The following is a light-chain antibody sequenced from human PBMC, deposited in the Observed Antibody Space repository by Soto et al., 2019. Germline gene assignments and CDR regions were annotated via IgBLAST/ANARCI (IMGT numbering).Light chain of an antibody. CDR1: SSAFGAYKY. J-gene: IGLJ1*01. V-gene: IGLV2-14*01. CDR3: SSYTTDTIV. CDR2: EVT. Sequence: QSVLTQPASVSGSPGQSITISCTGSSSAFGAYKYVSWYQQHPGKAPKLMIYEVTNRPSGVSNRFSGSTSGNTASLTISGLHAEDEADYYCSSYTTDTIVFGTGTKVTAL.